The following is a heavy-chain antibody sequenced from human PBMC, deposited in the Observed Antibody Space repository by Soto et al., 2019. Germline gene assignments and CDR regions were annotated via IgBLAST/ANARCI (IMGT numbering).Heavy chain of an antibody. J-gene: IGHJ4*02. CDR2: LSGSGGST. Sequence: EVQLLESGGGLVQPGGSLRLSCAASGFTFSSYAMSWVRQAPGKGLEWVSALSGSGGSTYYAASVKGRFTIPRDNSKNTLYLQMNSLRAEDTAVYYCAKKRTVLMVYAPPYFDYWGQGTLVTVSS. D-gene: IGHD2-8*01. CDR3: AKKRTVLMVYAPPYFDY. CDR1: GFTFSSYA. V-gene: IGHV3-23*01.